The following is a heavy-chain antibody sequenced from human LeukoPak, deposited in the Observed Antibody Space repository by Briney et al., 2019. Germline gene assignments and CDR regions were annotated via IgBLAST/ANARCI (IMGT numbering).Heavy chain of an antibody. CDR2: MNPNSGNT. Sequence: ASVKVSCKASGYTFTRYAMNWVRQAPGQGLEWMGWMNPNSGNTGYAQKFQGRVTITRNTSISTAYMELSSLRSEDTAVYYCARTMGGHSSSWSDDAFDIWGQGTMVTVSS. CDR1: GYTFTRYA. J-gene: IGHJ3*02. CDR3: ARTMGGHSSSWSDDAFDI. V-gene: IGHV1-8*03. D-gene: IGHD6-13*01.